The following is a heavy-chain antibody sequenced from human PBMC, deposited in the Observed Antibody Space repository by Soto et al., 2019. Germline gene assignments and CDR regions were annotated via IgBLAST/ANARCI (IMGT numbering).Heavy chain of an antibody. CDR1: GGSISSYY. J-gene: IGHJ4*02. CDR3: ARVGAAAAPGYFDY. D-gene: IGHD6-13*01. CDR2: IFDSGST. V-gene: IGHV4-59*01. Sequence: SETLSLTCTVAGGSISSYYWSWSRQPPGKGLEWIGNIFDSGSTNYNPSLKSRVTISVDTSKNQFSLKVRSVTAADTAVYYCARVGAAAAPGYFDYWSQGTLVTVS.